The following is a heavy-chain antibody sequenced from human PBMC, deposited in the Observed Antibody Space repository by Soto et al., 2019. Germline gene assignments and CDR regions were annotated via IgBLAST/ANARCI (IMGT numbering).Heavy chain of an antibody. CDR1: GYTFTSYG. CDR2: ISVYNGNT. D-gene: IGHD3-10*01. CDR3: ARQGRKGYYYYIMDV. Sequence: ASVKVSCKASGYTFTSYGVSWVRQAPGQGLEWMGWISVYNGNTKYAQKLQGRVTMTTDTSTSTAYMELRGLRSDDTAVYYCARQGRKGYYYYIMDVWGQGTTVTVSS. J-gene: IGHJ6*02. V-gene: IGHV1-18*01.